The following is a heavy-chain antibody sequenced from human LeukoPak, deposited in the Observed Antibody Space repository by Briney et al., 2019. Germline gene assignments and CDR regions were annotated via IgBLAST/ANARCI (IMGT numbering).Heavy chain of an antibody. CDR2: INHSGST. J-gene: IGHJ4*02. V-gene: IGHV4-34*01. CDR3: ARVGLRGWDYFGY. Sequence: PSETLSLTCAVYRGSFCGYYWSWIRQPPGKGLEWIGEINHSGSTNYNPSLKSRVTISVDTSKNQFSLKLSSVTAADTAVYYCARVGLRGWDYFGYWGEGTLGTVSS. CDR1: RGSFCGYY. D-gene: IGHD1-26*01.